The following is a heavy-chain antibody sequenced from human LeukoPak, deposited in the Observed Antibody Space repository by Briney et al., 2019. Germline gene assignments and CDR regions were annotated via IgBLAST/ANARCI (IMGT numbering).Heavy chain of an antibody. Sequence: SQTLSLTCTVSGGSISSGTYYWSWIRQHPGKGLEWIGYIYYSGSTHYNPSLKSRLTISVDTSKNQFSLKLSSVTAADTAMYYCARMDRDYYGSGRDYFDCWGQGALVTVSS. CDR3: ARMDRDYYGSGRDYFDC. D-gene: IGHD3-10*01. CDR2: IYYSGST. CDR1: GGSISSGTYY. J-gene: IGHJ4*02. V-gene: IGHV4-31*03.